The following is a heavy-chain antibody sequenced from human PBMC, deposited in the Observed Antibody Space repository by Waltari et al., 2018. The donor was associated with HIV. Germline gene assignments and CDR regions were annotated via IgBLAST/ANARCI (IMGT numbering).Heavy chain of an antibody. D-gene: IGHD3-22*01. CDR3: AKSTYYYDTTDRWFDP. J-gene: IGHJ5*02. Sequence: VQLLQSGAEVKEPGDSGRVSCKASGYIFTNFGISWVRQAPGQGLEWMGWVSTHNENNKYAPKLKGRVTMTADTSTNTAYMELSSLISDDSAMYYCAKSTYYYDTTDRWFDPWGQGTLVTVSS. CDR1: GYIFTNFG. CDR2: VSTHNENN. V-gene: IGHV1-18*01.